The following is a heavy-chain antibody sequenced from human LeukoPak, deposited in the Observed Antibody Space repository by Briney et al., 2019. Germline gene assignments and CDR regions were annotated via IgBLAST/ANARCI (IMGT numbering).Heavy chain of an antibody. D-gene: IGHD2-15*01. V-gene: IGHV3-30*02. Sequence: PGGSLRLSCAASGFTFSSYGMHWVRRAPGKGLEWVAFIRYDGSNKYYADSVKGRFTISRDNSKNTLYLQMNSLRAEDTAVYYCAKDSVVVVAGDLFDYWGQGTLVTVSS. J-gene: IGHJ4*02. CDR3: AKDSVVVVAGDLFDY. CDR2: IRYDGSNK. CDR1: GFTFSSYG.